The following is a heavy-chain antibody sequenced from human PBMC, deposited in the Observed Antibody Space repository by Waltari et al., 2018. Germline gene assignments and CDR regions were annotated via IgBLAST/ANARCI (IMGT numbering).Heavy chain of an antibody. V-gene: IGHV4-61*02. CDR1: GGPISSGSYY. J-gene: IGHJ4*02. CDR3: ARAHSYSSSPIDY. CDR2: IYTSGST. D-gene: IGHD6-13*01. Sequence: QVQLQESGPGLVKPSQTLSLTCTVSGGPISSGSYYWSWIRQPAGKGLEWIGRIYTSGSTNYNPSLKSRVTISVDTSKNQFSLKLSSVTAADTAVYYCARAHSYSSSPIDYWGQGTLVTVSS.